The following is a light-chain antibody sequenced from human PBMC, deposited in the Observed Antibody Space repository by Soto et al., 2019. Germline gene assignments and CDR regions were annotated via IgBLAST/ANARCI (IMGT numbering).Light chain of an antibody. CDR2: DAS. V-gene: IGKV3-11*01. Sequence: EIVLTQSPATLSLSPGERASLSCRASQSVGSYLAWYQQKPGQAPRLLIYDASNRATGIPARFIGSGSGTDFALTISSLEPEDFAVYYCQYVWAFGQGTKLEIK. CDR3: QYVWA. CDR1: QSVGSY. J-gene: IGKJ2*01.